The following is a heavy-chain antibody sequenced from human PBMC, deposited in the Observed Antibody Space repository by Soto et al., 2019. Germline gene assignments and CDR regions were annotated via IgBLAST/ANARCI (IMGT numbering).Heavy chain of an antibody. CDR2: INHSGST. V-gene: IGHV4-34*01. D-gene: IGHD5-12*01. Sequence: QVQLQQWGAGLLKPSETLSLTCAVSGGSFSGYYWSWIRQPPGKGLEWIGEINHSGSTNYNPSLKRRVTISVDTSKNQFSLKLSSVTAADTAVYYCARKSGYVEYYFDYWGQGTLVTVAS. CDR3: ARKSGYVEYYFDY. J-gene: IGHJ4*02. CDR1: GGSFSGYY.